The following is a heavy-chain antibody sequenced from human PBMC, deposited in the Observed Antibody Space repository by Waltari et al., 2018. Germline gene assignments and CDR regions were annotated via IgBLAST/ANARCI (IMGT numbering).Heavy chain of an antibody. V-gene: IGHV1-69*13. CDR3: ARGKAVVVVAASPNRDDWFDP. J-gene: IGHJ5*02. CDR2: IIPIFGTA. CDR1: GGTFSSYA. D-gene: IGHD2-15*01. Sequence: QVQLVQSGAEVKKPGSSVKVSCKASGGTFSSYAISWVRQAPGQGLEWMGGIIPIFGTANYAQKFQGRVTITADESTSTAYMELSSLRSEDTAVYYCARGKAVVVVAASPNRDDWFDPWGQGTLVTVSS.